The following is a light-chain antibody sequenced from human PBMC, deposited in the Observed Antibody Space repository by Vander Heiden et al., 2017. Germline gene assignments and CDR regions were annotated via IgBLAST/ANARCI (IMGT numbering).Light chain of an antibody. Sequence: EIVFTQSPATLSSYPRERATLSCRASQSVSSYLAWYQQKPGQAPRLLIFEASNRATGVPARFSGSGSGTDFTLTSSSLEPEDFAVYYCHHRSNWPLTFGQGTKVEIK. CDR1: QSVSSY. CDR2: EAS. CDR3: HHRSNWPLT. J-gene: IGKJ1*01. V-gene: IGKV3-11*01.